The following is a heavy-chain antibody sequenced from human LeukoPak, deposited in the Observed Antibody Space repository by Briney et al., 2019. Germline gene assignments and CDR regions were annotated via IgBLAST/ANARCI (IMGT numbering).Heavy chain of an antibody. D-gene: IGHD2-8*01. V-gene: IGHV3-21*01. CDR1: GFTFSSYS. CDR3: ARDAGVYAIPEDV. CDR2: IISSSSYI. J-gene: IGHJ6*04. Sequence: GGSLRLSCAASGFTFSSYSMNWVRQAPGKGLEWVSSIISSSSYIYYADSVKGRFTISRDNAKNSLYLQMNSLRAEDTAVYYCARDAGVYAIPEDVWGKGTTVTVSS.